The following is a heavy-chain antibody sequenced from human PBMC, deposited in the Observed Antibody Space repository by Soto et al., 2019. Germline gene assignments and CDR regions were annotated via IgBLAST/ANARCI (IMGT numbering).Heavy chain of an antibody. J-gene: IGHJ3*01. V-gene: IGHV3-53*01. CDR3: ATWHEREHAYDV. CDR1: GLPVSGKKY. D-gene: IGHD1-1*01. Sequence: DVQLVESGGGLMQPGEPLTLSCAASGLPVSGKKYVAGLRQPPGKGPEWVSALYDVDGSFYSDSVKGRFTTSSDSSKTTVYLQMNDLRPADTAVYYCATWHEREHAYDVWGQGTTVTVSS. CDR2: LYDVDGS.